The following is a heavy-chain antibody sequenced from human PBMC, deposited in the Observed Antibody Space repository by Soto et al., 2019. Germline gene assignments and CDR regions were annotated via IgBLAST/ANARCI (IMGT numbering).Heavy chain of an antibody. CDR3: ARSRDSNAWYSLDY. D-gene: IGHD4-4*01. J-gene: IGHJ4*02. V-gene: IGHV3-23*01. CDR2: INGRGDRT. CDR1: GFSFSSAA. Sequence: EVQLLESGGGVVQPGGSLRLSCAASGFSFSSAAMNWVRQAPGGGLEWVSSINGRGDRTYYQPSVKGRFTISRDSSRDTLYLEMTSLRAEDSALYYCARSRDSNAWYSLDYWGQGTLVTVSS.